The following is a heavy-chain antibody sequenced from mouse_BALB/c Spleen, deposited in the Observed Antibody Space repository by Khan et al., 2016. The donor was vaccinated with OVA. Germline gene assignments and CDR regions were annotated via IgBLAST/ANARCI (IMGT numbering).Heavy chain of an antibody. D-gene: IGHD1-1*01. Sequence: EVKLLESGPGLVKPSQSLSLTCTVTGYSITSDYAWNWIRQFPGNKLEWMGNISYSGSTSYNPYFKSRISFTRDTSQNQFFLQLNSMTTEDTATXFCARYLIYDYGSSPYWGQGTLVTVSA. V-gene: IGHV3-2*02. CDR3: ARYLIYDYGSSPY. CDR1: GYSITSDYA. J-gene: IGHJ3*01. CDR2: ISYSGST.